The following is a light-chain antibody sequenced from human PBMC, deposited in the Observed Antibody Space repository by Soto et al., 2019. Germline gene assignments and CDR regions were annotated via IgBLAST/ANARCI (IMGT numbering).Light chain of an antibody. V-gene: IGKV2-28*01. J-gene: IGKJ3*01. CDR1: QSLLHSNGYNY. CDR3: MQALQTPFT. CDR2: LGS. Sequence: DLVMTQSPLSLPVTPGEPASISCRSSQSLLHSNGYNYLDWYLQKPGQSPQLLIYLGSNRASGVPDRFSGSGSGTDFTLKISRVEDEDVGVYYCMQALQTPFTFGPGTKVDIK.